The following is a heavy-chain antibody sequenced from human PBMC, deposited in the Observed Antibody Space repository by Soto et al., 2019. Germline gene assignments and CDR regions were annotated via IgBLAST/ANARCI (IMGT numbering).Heavy chain of an antibody. CDR3: ATIRGYYGSGSSYIDY. CDR1: GFTFSSYA. D-gene: IGHD3-10*01. J-gene: IGHJ4*02. V-gene: IGHV3-30-3*01. CDR2: ISYDGSNK. Sequence: QVQLVESGGGVVQPGRSLRLSCAASGFTFSSYAMHWVRQAPGKGLEWVAVISYDGSNKYYADSVKGRFTISRDNSKNTLYLQMNSLRAEDTAVYYCATIRGYYGSGSSYIDYWGQGTLVTVSS.